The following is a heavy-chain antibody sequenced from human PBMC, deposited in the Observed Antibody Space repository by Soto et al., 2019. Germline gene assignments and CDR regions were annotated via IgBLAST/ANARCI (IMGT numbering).Heavy chain of an antibody. CDR3: AKSGGSVYYYYYMDV. V-gene: IGHV3-9*01. CDR2: ISWNSGSI. J-gene: IGHJ6*03. CDR1: GFTFDDYA. D-gene: IGHD3-16*01. Sequence: GGSLRLSCAASGFTFDDYAMHWVRQAPGKGLEWVSGISWNSGSIGYADSVKGRFTISRDNAKNSLYLQMNSLRAEDTALYYCAKSGGSVYYYYYMDVWGKGTTVTVSS.